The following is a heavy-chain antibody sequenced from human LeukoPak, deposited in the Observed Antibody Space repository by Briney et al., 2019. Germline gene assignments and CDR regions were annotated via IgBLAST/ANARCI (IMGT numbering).Heavy chain of an antibody. V-gene: IGHV3-30*18. Sequence: GGSLRLSCAASGFTFSSYGMHWVRQAPGKGLEWVAVISYDGSNKYYADSVKGRFTISRDNSKNTLYLQMNSLRAEDTAVYYCAKAFGYSYGYFDYRGQGTLVTVSS. CDR3: AKAFGYSYGYFDY. CDR2: ISYDGSNK. J-gene: IGHJ4*02. CDR1: GFTFSSYG. D-gene: IGHD5-18*01.